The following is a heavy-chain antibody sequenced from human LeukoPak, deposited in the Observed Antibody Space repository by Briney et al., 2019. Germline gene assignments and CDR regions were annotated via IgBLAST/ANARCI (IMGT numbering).Heavy chain of an antibody. CDR1: GFTFSDYY. J-gene: IGHJ4*02. CDR2: ISSSGSNI. D-gene: IGHD6-13*01. CDR3: ARGSSSLTFDY. Sequence: GGSLRLSCAASGFTFSDYYMSWLRQAPGKGLEWVSYISSSGSNIYYADSVKGRFTISRDNAKNSLYLQMNSLRAEDTAVYYCARGSSSLTFDYWGQGTLVTVSS. V-gene: IGHV3-11*01.